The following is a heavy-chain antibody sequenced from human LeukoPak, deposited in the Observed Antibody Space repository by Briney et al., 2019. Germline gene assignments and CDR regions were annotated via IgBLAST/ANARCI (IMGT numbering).Heavy chain of an antibody. CDR1: GFTFSSYW. Sequence: GGSLRLSCAVSGFTFSSYWMNWVRQAPGKGREWVANIKQDGSEKYYVDSVKGRFTISRDNAKNSLYLQMNSLRAEDTAVYYCAKDGREWPRSLDYWGQGTLVTVSS. V-gene: IGHV3-7*01. J-gene: IGHJ4*01. CDR3: AKDGREWPRSLDY. CDR2: IKQDGSEK. D-gene: IGHD5-12*01.